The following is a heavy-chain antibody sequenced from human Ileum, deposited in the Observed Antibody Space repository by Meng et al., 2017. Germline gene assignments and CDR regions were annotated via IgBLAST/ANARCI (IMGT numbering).Heavy chain of an antibody. CDR2: IYYGGST. D-gene: IGHD4-17*01. CDR3: ARRAHYGDPPR. CDR1: SGSFTNNNYY. Sequence: QLRLQESGPGLVKPSETLALTCSVSSGSFTNNNYYWVWIRRPPGKGLEWIGSIYYGGSTYYNPSLKSRVTISVDTSTNQFSLELISVTAADTAVYYCARRAHYGDPPRWGQGTLVTVSS. J-gene: IGHJ4*02. V-gene: IGHV4-39*01.